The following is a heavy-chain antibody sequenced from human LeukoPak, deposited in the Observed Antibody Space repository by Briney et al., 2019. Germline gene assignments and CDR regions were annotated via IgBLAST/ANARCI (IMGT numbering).Heavy chain of an antibody. CDR2: ISSSSSYI. CDR1: GFTFSSYS. D-gene: IGHD6-19*01. V-gene: IGHV3-21*01. J-gene: IGHJ4*02. CDR3: AKDSSSSGWVGPFDY. Sequence: PGGSLRLSCAASGFTFSSYSMNWVRQAPGKGLEWVSSISSSSSYIYYADSVKGRFTISRDNAKNSLYLQMNSLRAEDTAVYYCAKDSSSSGWVGPFDYWGQGTLVTVSS.